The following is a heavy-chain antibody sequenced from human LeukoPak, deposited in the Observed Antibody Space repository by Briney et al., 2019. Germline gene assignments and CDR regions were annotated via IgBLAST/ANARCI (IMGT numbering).Heavy chain of an antibody. CDR3: ARGGATGRYYYYHGMDV. D-gene: IGHD1-26*01. CDR1: GYTFTSYG. Sequence: ASVKVSCKASGYTFTSYGISWVRQAPGQGLEWMGWISAYNGNTNYAQKLQGRVTMTTDTSTSTAYMELRSLRSDDTAVYYCARGGATGRYYYYHGMDVWGQGTTVTVSS. CDR2: ISAYNGNT. J-gene: IGHJ6*02. V-gene: IGHV1-18*01.